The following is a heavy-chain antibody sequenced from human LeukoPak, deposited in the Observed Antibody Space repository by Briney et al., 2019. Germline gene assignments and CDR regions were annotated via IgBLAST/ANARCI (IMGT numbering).Heavy chain of an antibody. J-gene: IGHJ3*02. V-gene: IGHV4-39*02. CDR1: GGSISSSSYY. CDR3: AGESGSYHPRAFDI. Sequence: SETLSLTCTVSGGSISSSSYYWGWIRQPPGKGLEWIGSIYYSGSTHYNPSLKSRVTISVDTSKNQFSLKLSSVTAADTAVYYCAGESGSYHPRAFDIWGQGTMVTVSS. D-gene: IGHD1-26*01. CDR2: IYYSGST.